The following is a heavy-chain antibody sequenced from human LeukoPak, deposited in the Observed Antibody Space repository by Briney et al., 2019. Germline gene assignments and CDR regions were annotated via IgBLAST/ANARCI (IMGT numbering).Heavy chain of an antibody. D-gene: IGHD1-1*01. CDR3: ARDGMTKGTNDY. CDR2: ISSSSSYI. Sequence: GGSLRLSCAASGFTFSSYSMNWVRQAPGKGLEWVSSISSSSSYIYYADSVKGRFTISRDNAKNSLYLQMNSLRAEDTAVYYCARDGMTKGTNDYWGQGTLVTVS. CDR1: GFTFSSYS. V-gene: IGHV3-21*01. J-gene: IGHJ4*02.